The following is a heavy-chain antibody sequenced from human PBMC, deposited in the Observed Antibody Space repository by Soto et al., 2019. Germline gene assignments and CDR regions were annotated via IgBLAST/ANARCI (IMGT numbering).Heavy chain of an antibody. Sequence: PGGSLRLSCAASGFTFSSYSMNWVRQAPGKGLEWVSSISSSSSYIYYADSVKGRFTISRDNAKNSLYLQMNSLRAEDTAVYYCAKDGINGGNRNRFYYFDYWGQGTLVTVSS. V-gene: IGHV3-21*04. CDR3: AKDGINGGNRNRFYYFDY. CDR2: ISSSSSYI. J-gene: IGHJ4*02. D-gene: IGHD2-15*01. CDR1: GFTFSSYS.